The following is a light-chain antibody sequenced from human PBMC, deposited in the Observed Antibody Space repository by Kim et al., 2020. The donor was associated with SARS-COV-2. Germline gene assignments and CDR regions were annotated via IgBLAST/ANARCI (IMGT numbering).Light chain of an antibody. CDR3: QQTYSVPVT. CDR2: AAS. V-gene: IGKV1-39*01. CDR1: QSIIKY. J-gene: IGKJ4*01. Sequence: ASVVDRVTITCRASQSIIKYLNWDQQKPGEAPKVLIYAASTLQPWVPSRFSGSGSGTDFALTISSLQPEDFATYYCQQTYSVPVTFGGGTKVDIK.